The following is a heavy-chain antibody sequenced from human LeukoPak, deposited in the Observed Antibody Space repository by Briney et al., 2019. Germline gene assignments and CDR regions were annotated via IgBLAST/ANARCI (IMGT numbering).Heavy chain of an antibody. J-gene: IGHJ4*02. Sequence: SETLSLTCTVSGGSLSSYYWSWIRQPPGKGLEWIGYIYSTGSANYNPSLKSRVTLSVDTAKNQFSLKLNSVTAADTAVYYCARMGGYSGYATHWGQGTLVTVSS. V-gene: IGHV4-59*08. D-gene: IGHD5-12*01. CDR3: ARMGGYSGYATH. CDR2: IYSTGSA. CDR1: GGSLSSYY.